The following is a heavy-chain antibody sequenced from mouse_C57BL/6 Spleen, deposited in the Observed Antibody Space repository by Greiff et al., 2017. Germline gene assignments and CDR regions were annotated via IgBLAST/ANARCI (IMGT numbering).Heavy chain of an antibody. Sequence: VQLQQSGPELVKPGASVKISCTASGYSFTGYYMNWVKQSPEKSLEWIGEINPSTGGTTYNQKFKAQATLTVDKSSSTAYMQLKSLTSEDSAVYYCARGGYARGGDMDVWGTGTTVTVSS. J-gene: IGHJ1*03. V-gene: IGHV1-42*01. CDR2: INPSTGGT. D-gene: IGHD2-14*01. CDR1: GYSFTGYY. CDR3: ARGGYARGGDMDV.